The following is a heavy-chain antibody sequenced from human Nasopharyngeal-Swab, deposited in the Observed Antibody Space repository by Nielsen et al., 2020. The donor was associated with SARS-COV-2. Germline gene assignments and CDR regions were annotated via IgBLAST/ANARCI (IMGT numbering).Heavy chain of an antibody. J-gene: IGHJ4*02. CDR2: INSDGSST. CDR1: GFTFSSYC. D-gene: IGHD4-17*01. CDR3: ARHDYGENY. V-gene: IGHV3-74*01. Sequence: RGSLRLSCAASGFTFSSYCMHLVRQAPGKGLVWVSRINSDGSSTSYADSVKGRFTISRDNAKNTLYLQMNSLRAEDTAVYYCARHDYGENYWGQGTLVTVSS.